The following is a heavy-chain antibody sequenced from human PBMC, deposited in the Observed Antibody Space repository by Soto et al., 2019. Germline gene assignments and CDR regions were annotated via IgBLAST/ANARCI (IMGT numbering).Heavy chain of an antibody. D-gene: IGHD6-13*01. CDR3: VSSSWYSLQY. V-gene: IGHV4-4*02. Sequence: QVQLQESGPGLVKPSGTLSLTCAVSGGSITGDDNWWSWVRQPPGKGLEWIGEIYHSGSTNYNPSLKSRVTISVDKAKNQFSLKLTSVTVAETAVYYCVSSSWYSLQYWGQGTLVTVSS. CDR1: GGSITGDDNW. CDR2: IYHSGST. J-gene: IGHJ4*02.